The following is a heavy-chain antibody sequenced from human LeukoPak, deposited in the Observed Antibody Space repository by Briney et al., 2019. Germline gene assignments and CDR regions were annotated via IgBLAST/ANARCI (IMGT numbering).Heavy chain of an antibody. CDR3: ARVVGDPYYDILTGASQAQEGFDP. V-gene: IGHV4-59*01. CDR2: IYYSGST. CDR1: GGSISSYY. Sequence: SETLSLTCTVSGGSISSYYWSWIRQPPGKGLEWIGYIYYSGSTNYNPSLKSRVTISVDTSKNQFSLKLSSVTAADTAVYYCARVVGDPYYDILTGASQAQEGFDPWGQGTLVTVSS. J-gene: IGHJ5*02. D-gene: IGHD3-9*01.